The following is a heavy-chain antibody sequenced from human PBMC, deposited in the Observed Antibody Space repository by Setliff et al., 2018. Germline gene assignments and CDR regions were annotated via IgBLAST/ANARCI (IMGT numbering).Heavy chain of an antibody. CDR2: IWFDGTKK. CDR3: VKARKRINWGIQYYYGMDV. CDR1: GFTFSNYG. V-gene: IGHV3-33*06. Sequence: LRLSCAASGFTFSNYGMHWVRQAPGKGLEWVAAIWFDGTKKYYGDSVKGRFTISRDNSKNTLLLQMNSLRVEDTAVYYCVKARKRINWGIQYYYGMDVWGQGTTVTVSS. J-gene: IGHJ6*02. D-gene: IGHD7-27*01.